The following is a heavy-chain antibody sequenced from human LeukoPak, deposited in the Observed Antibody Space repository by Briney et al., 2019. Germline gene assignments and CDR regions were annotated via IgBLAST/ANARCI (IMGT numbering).Heavy chain of an antibody. CDR2: IYYSGST. Sequence: PSETLSLTCTVSGGSISSYYWSWIRQPPGKGLEWIGYIYYSGSTKYNPSLKSRVSISVDTSKNQFSLKLSSVTAADTAVYYYARVGPLYYYGSGSYYKKNWFDPWGQGTLVTVSS. V-gene: IGHV4-59*12. J-gene: IGHJ5*02. CDR3: ARVGPLYYYGSGSYYKKNWFDP. CDR1: GGSISSYY. D-gene: IGHD3-10*01.